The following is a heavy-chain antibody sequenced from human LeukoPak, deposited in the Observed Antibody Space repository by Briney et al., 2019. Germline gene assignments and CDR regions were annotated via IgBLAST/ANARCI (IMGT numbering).Heavy chain of an antibody. J-gene: IGHJ4*02. D-gene: IGHD3-22*01. Sequence: SETLSLTCAVYGGSFNTYYWNWIRQSPGKGLEWIGEINHTGTTNYNPSLKSRFTISVDTSKNQLSLKLTSVTAEDTAVYYCAKDHAYYYDSSGSDYWGQGTLVTVSS. CDR2: INHTGTT. CDR1: GGSFNTYY. V-gene: IGHV4-34*01. CDR3: AKDHAYYYDSSGSDY.